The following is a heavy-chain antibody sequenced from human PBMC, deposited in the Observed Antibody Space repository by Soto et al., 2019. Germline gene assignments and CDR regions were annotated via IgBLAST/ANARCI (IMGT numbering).Heavy chain of an antibody. V-gene: IGHV1-69-2*01. CDR1: GYTFTDYY. J-gene: IGHJ5*02. CDR3: ATAPRMGDVGFWRGYYTRWWFDP. D-gene: IGHD3-3*01. Sequence: EVQLVQSGAEVKKPGATGKISCKVSGYTFTDYYMNWVQQAPGKGLDGMGLVDPEDGETIYAEKFQGRVTITADTSTDTAYMELSSLRSEDTAVYDCATAPRMGDVGFWRGYYTRWWFDPWGQGTLVTVSS. CDR2: VDPEDGET.